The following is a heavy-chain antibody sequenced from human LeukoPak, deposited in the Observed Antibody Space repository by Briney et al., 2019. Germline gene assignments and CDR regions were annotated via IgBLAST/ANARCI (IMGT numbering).Heavy chain of an antibody. J-gene: IGHJ5*02. CDR2: IIPILGIA. Sequence: ASVKVSCKASGGTFSSYTISWVRQAPGQGLEWMGRIIPILGIANYAQKFQGRVTITADKSTSTAYMELSSLRSEDTAVYYCARAPLGELIWFDPWGQGTLVTVSS. CDR3: ARAPLGELIWFDP. V-gene: IGHV1-69*02. CDR1: GGTFSSYT. D-gene: IGHD3-16*01.